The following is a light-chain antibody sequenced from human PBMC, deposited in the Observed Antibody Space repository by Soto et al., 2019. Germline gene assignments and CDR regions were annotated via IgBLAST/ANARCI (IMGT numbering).Light chain of an antibody. V-gene: IGKV3-20*01. J-gene: IGKJ5*01. CDR3: QKYGSSPPT. CDR1: QSVSSNY. CDR2: VAS. Sequence: EIVLTQSPGTLSLSPGERAPLSCRASQSVSSNYLAWYQQKPGQAPRLLIYVASSRATGIPDRFSGSGSGTDFTITISRLEPEDFAVYYCQKYGSSPPTFGQGTRLEIK.